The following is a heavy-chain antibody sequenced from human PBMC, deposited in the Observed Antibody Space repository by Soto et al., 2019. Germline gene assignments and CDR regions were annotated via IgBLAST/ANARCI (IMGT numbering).Heavy chain of an antibody. CDR1: GFTFSSYG. V-gene: IGHV3-30*18. Sequence: PGGSLRLSCAASGFTFSSYGMHWVRQAPGKGLEWVAVISYDGSNKYYADSVKGRFTISRDNSKNTLYLQMNSLRAEDTAVYYCAKGHTTMVRGVIRYWGQGTLVTVSS. D-gene: IGHD3-10*01. CDR2: ISYDGSNK. J-gene: IGHJ4*02. CDR3: AKGHTTMVRGVIRY.